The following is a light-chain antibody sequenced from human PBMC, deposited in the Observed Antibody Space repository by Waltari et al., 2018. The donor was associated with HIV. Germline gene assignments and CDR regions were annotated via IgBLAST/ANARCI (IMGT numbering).Light chain of an antibody. CDR3: QVWDSSSDHVL. CDR1: NIERKS. Sequence: SSVLTQPPSVSVAPGKTARINCGGNNIERKSVQWYQQKPGQAPALVIYYDSDRPSGIPERFSGSNSGDTATLTISRVGDGDEADYYCQVWDSSSDHVLFGGGTKLTVL. CDR2: YDS. V-gene: IGLV3-21*04. J-gene: IGLJ3*02.